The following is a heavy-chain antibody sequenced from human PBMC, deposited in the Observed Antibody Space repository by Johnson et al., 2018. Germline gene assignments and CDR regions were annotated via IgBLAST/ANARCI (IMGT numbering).Heavy chain of an antibody. CDR2: IIPSLGTE. D-gene: IGHD3-22*01. CDR3: GRARYDTSGYSIQH. Sequence: QVQLVQSGAEVKKPGSSVKVSCKASGGTFSNYAISWVRQAPGQGLEWMGGIIPSLGTENYAQKFQGRVTITADESTSTAYLELSSLRSEDTAVYYCGRARYDTSGYSIQHWGQGTLVTVSS. J-gene: IGHJ1*01. V-gene: IGHV1-69*12. CDR1: GGTFSNYA.